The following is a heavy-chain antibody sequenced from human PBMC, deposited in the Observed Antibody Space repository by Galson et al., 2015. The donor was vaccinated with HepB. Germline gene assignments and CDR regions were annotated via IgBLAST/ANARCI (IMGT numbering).Heavy chain of an antibody. J-gene: IGHJ4*02. CDR3: ARVADADYGDHSHFDY. V-gene: IGHV3-11*06. D-gene: IGHD4-17*01. Sequence: SLRLSCAVSGFTFSDYYMSWIRQAPGKGLEWISYISSXSLYTNYADSVKGRFTISRDNAKNSLYLQISSARAEDTALYYCARVADADYGDHSHFDYWGQGTLVTVSS. CDR1: GFTFSDYY. CDR2: ISSXSLYT.